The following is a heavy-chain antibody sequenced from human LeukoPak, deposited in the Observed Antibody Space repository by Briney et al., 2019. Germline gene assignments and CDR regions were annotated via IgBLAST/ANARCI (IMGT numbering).Heavy chain of an antibody. D-gene: IGHD2-2*01. J-gene: IGHJ5*02. CDR1: GGTFSSYA. CDR2: INPNSGGT. CDR3: ARFRSSTSYWFDP. V-gene: IGHV1-2*02. Sequence: ASVKVSRKASGGTFSSYAISWVRQAPGQGLEWMGWINPNSGGTNYAQKFQGRVTMTRDTSISTAYMELSRLRSDDTAVYYCARFRSSTSYWFDPWGQGTLVTVSS.